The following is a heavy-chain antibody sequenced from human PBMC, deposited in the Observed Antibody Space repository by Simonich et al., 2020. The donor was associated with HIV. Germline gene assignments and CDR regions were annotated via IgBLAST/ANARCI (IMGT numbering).Heavy chain of an antibody. V-gene: IGHV4-34*01. Sequence: QVQLQQWGAGLLQPSETLSLTCAVYGGSFSGDYWSWIRQPPGKGLEWIGEINHSGSTNYNPSLKSRVTISVDTSKNQFSRKLSSVTAADTAVYYCARTYYYDSSGYYAGWFDPWGQGTLVTVSS. CDR1: GGSFSGDY. CDR3: ARTYYYDSSGYYAGWFDP. CDR2: INHSGST. J-gene: IGHJ5*02. D-gene: IGHD3-22*01.